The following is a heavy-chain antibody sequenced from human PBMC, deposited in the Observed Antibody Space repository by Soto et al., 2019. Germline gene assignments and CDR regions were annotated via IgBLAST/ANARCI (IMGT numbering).Heavy chain of an antibody. Sequence: SETLSLTCSVSGGSISSYYWDWIRQPAGKGLEWIGRIYSSGSTNYNPSLQSRVTMSVDTSKNQFSLKLSSVTAADTAVYYCAREAGSGGSCYAFFDYWGQGTLVTVSS. D-gene: IGHD2-15*01. CDR2: IYSSGST. CDR3: AREAGSGGSCYAFFDY. J-gene: IGHJ4*02. CDR1: GGSISSYY. V-gene: IGHV4-4*07.